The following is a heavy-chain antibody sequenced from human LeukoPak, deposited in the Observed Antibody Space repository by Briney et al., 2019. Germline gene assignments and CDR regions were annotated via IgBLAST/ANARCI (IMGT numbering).Heavy chain of an antibody. Sequence: SETLSLTCSVSGGPISSYHWSWIRQPAGKGLEWIGRIYTSGSTNYNTSLKSRVTMSVDTSKNQFSLKLSSVNAVDTAVYYCARNIAVAGTYGMDVWGQGTTVTVSS. D-gene: IGHD6-19*01. CDR1: GGPISSYH. CDR2: IYTSGST. CDR3: ARNIAVAGTYGMDV. V-gene: IGHV4-4*07. J-gene: IGHJ6*02.